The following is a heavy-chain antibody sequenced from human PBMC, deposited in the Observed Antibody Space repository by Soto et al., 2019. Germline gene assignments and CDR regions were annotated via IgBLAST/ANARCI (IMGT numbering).Heavy chain of an antibody. Sequence: QVLLVQSVAEVKKPGSSLKIYFETSGYTFTDYAVDWVRQAPGQRLEWMGWINAATGNTRYSQKFQGRVTITRDTSANTAYMDLSSLGSEDTAVYYCARGSGSHYAPFDNWGQGTLVTVSS. V-gene: IGHV1-3*01. CDR1: GYTFTDYA. D-gene: IGHD3-10*01. CDR2: INAATGNT. J-gene: IGHJ4*02. CDR3: ARGSGSHYAPFDN.